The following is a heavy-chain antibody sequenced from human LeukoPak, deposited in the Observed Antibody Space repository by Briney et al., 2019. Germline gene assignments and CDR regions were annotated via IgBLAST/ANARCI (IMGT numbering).Heavy chain of an antibody. CDR3: ARDGRGYSGYGIDY. D-gene: IGHD5-12*01. J-gene: IGHJ4*02. V-gene: IGHV4-4*02. CDR1: GGSISSSNW. CDR2: IYHSGGT. Sequence: KSSETLSLTCAVSGGSISSSNWWSWVRQPPGKGLEWIGEIYHSGGTNYNPSLKSRVAISVDKSKNQFSLKLSSVTAADTAVYYCARDGRGYSGYGIDYWGQGTLVTVSS.